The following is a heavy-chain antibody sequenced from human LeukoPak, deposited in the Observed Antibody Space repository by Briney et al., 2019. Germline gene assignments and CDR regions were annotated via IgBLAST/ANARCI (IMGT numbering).Heavy chain of an antibody. V-gene: IGHV4-34*01. Sequence: PSETLSLTCAVYGGSFSGYYWSWLRQPPGKGLEWIGEINHSGSTNYIPSLKSRVTISVDTSKNQFSLKLSSVTAADTAVYYCASMHSFGVVMNWGQGTLVTVSS. J-gene: IGHJ4*02. CDR1: GGSFSGYY. CDR3: ASMHSFGVVMN. D-gene: IGHD3-3*01. CDR2: INHSGST.